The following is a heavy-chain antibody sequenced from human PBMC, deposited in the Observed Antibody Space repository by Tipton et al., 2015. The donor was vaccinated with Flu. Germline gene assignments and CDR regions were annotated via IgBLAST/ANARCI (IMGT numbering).Heavy chain of an antibody. J-gene: IGHJ4*02. D-gene: IGHD3-3*01. Sequence: LRLSCAVSGFTFDDYAFHWVRQAPGKGLEWVSGITWKSGTTGYADSVKGRFTISRDNAKNSLYLQMNSLRPEDTALYYCAKWAGVAERHNYNFWSGPYGYWGRGILVTVSS. CDR1: GFTFDDYA. V-gene: IGHV3-9*01. CDR3: AKWAGVAERHNYNFWSGPYGY. CDR2: ITWKSGTT.